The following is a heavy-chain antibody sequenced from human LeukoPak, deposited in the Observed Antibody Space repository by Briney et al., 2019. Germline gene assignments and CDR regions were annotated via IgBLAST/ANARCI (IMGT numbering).Heavy chain of an antibody. CDR1: GFTVSSNY. CDR3: ARDRSGYSGYDFFDY. V-gene: IGHV3-53*01. J-gene: IGHJ4*02. CDR2: IYSGGST. D-gene: IGHD5-12*01. Sequence: GGSLRLSRAASGFTVSSNYMSWVRQAPGKGLEWVSVIYSGGSTYYADSVKGRFTISRDNSKNTLYLQMNSLRAEDTAVYYCARDRSGYSGYDFFDYWGQGALVTVSS.